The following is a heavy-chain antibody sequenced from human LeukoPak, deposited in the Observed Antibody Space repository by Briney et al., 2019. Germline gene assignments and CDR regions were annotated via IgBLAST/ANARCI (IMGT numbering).Heavy chain of an antibody. J-gene: IGHJ5*02. CDR2: ISGSGGST. Sequence: GSLRLSCAASGFTFSSYAMSWVRQAPGKGLEWVSAISGSGGSTYYADSVKGRFTISRDNSKNTLYLQMNSLRAEDTAVYYCAKMLTMIVVVITSSWFDPWGQGTLVTVSS. V-gene: IGHV3-23*01. CDR1: GFTFSSYA. CDR3: AKMLTMIVVVITSSWFDP. D-gene: IGHD3-22*01.